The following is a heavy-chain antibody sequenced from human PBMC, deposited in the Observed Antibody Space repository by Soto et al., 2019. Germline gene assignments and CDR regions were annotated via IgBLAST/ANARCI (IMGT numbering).Heavy chain of an antibody. CDR2: INQDGSEN. CDR1: GFTFSSYW. J-gene: IGHJ1*01. V-gene: IGHV3-7*01. Sequence: GGSLRLSCAVSGFTFSSYWMSWVRQTPGKGLEWVANINQDGSENYYVDAVKGRFTISRDNAKNSLYLQMDSLRAEDTAVYYCARELIVGPAEYFQHWGQGTRVTVSA. D-gene: IGHD1-26*01. CDR3: ARELIVGPAEYFQH.